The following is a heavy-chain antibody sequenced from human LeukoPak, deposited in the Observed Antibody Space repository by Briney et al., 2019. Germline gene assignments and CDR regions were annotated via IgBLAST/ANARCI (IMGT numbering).Heavy chain of an antibody. D-gene: IGHD4-17*01. Sequence: PSETLSLTCTVYGGSFSGYHWSWIRQPPGKGLEWIGEVSHTGGTNYNPSLKSRVTISLDTSKNHFSLKLSSVTAADTAVYYCARGPYSTVTPFAYFDPWGQGTLVTVSS. J-gene: IGHJ5*02. V-gene: IGHV4-34*01. CDR1: GGSFSGYH. CDR3: ARGPYSTVTPFAYFDP. CDR2: VSHTGGT.